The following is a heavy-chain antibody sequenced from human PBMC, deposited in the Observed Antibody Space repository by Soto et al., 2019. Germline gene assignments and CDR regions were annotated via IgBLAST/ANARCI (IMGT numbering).Heavy chain of an antibody. CDR1: GGSISNYH. V-gene: IGHV4-59*01. J-gene: IGHJ4*02. Sequence: SETLSLTCTVYGGSISNYHWSWIRQPPGKGLEWIGYIYYRGSTTYNPSLKSRLTISLDTSKNQFSLKMTSMTAADTAVYYCARDSHTDSATPYFDYWGQGALVTVSS. CDR2: IYYRGST. D-gene: IGHD2-15*01. CDR3: ARDSHTDSATPYFDY.